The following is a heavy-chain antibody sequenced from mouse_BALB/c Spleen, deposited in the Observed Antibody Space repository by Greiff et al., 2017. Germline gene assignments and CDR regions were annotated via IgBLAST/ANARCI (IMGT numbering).Heavy chain of an antibody. Sequence: EVQGVESGGGLVKPGGSLKLSCAASGFAFSSYDMSWVRQTPEKRLEWVAYISSGGGSTYYPDTVKGRFTISRDNAKNTLYLQMSSLKSEDTAMYYCARHTGKRRTYYFDYWGQGTTLTVSS. CDR2: ISSGGGST. D-gene: IGHD4-1*01. V-gene: IGHV5-12-1*01. CDR3: ARHTGKRRTYYFDY. CDR1: GFAFSSYD. J-gene: IGHJ2*01.